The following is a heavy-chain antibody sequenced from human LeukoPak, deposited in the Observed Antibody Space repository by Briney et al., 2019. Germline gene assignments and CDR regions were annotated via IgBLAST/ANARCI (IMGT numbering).Heavy chain of an antibody. CDR2: IKQDGSEE. V-gene: IGHV3-7*05. J-gene: IGHJ6*02. CDR3: ARDPYSSTWSYGMDV. CDR1: GFTFSSYW. Sequence: GGSLRLFCAASGFTFSSYWMSWVRQAPGKGLEWVANIKQDGSEEVYVDSVKGRFTISRDNAKNSLFLQMNTLRAEDTAVYYCARDPYSSTWSYGMDVWGQGTTVTVSS. D-gene: IGHD6-6*01.